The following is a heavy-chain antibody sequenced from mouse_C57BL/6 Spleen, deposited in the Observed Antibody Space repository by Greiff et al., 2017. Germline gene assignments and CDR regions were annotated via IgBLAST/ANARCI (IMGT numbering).Heavy chain of an antibody. CDR3: ARGQGYHYAMDD. V-gene: IGHV1-72*01. D-gene: IGHD3-2*02. CDR1: GYTFTSYW. J-gene: IGHJ4*01. CDR2: IDPNSGGT. Sequence: QVQLKQPGAELVKPGASVKLSCKASGYTFTSYWMHWVKHRPGRGLEWIGRIDPNSGGTKYNEKVKSKATLTVDKPSRTAYMQLSSLTSEDSAVDYCARGQGYHYAMDDWGQGTSVTVSS.